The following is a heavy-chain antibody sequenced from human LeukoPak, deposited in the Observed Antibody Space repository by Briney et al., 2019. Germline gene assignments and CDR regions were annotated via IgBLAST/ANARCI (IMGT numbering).Heavy chain of an antibody. J-gene: IGHJ3*02. Sequence: SETLSLTCTVSGGSISTYYWNWIRQPPGKGLEWIGYIYHSGSTNYNPSLQSRVTISVDTSKNQFSLNLNSVTAADTAVYYCARHEGTLSAFDIWGQGTMVTVSS. V-gene: IGHV4-59*01. CDR1: GGSISTYY. CDR2: IYHSGST. CDR3: ARHEGTLSAFDI. D-gene: IGHD1-1*01.